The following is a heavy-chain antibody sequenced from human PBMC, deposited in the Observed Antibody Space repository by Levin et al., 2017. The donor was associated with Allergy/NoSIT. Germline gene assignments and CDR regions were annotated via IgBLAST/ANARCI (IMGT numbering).Heavy chain of an antibody. J-gene: IGHJ5*02. D-gene: IGHD2-2*01. CDR1: GGSISSYY. Sequence: SQTLSLTCTVSGGSISSYYWSWIRQSPGKRPEWIGYIHYTGYPNYSPSLKRRVTISLDTSKHQFSLKLTSVTAADTAVYSCSRSAHVTVIPAAILAFDPWGQGILVTVSS. CDR3: SRSAHVTVIPAAILAFDP. V-gene: IGHV4-59*01. CDR2: IHYTGYP.